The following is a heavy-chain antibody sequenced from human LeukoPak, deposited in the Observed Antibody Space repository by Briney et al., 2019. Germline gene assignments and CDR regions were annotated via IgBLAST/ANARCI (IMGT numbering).Heavy chain of an antibody. CDR2: MNPNSGNT. D-gene: IGHD2-15*01. CDR1: GYTFTSYD. V-gene: IGHV1-8*01. CDR3: ARSVIVVVVAATDYGMDV. Sequence: VASVKVSCKASGYTFTSYDINWVRQATGQGLEWMGWMNPNSGNTGYAQKFQGRVTMTRNTSISTAYMELSSLRSEDTAVYYCARSVIVVVVAATDYGMDVWGQGTTVTVSS. J-gene: IGHJ6*02.